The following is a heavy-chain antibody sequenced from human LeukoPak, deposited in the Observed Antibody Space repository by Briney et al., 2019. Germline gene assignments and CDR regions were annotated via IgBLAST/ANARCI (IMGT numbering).Heavy chain of an antibody. J-gene: IGHJ4*02. CDR2: IVVGSGNT. CDR3: AADGEDGYDSFVVGDRFDY. V-gene: IGHV1-58*01. Sequence: SVRVSCKASGFTFTSSAVQWVRQARGQRLEWIGWIVVGSGNTNYAQKFQERVTITRDMSTSTAYMELSSLRSEDTAVYYCAADGEDGYDSFVVGDRFDYWGQGTLVTVSS. CDR1: GFTFTSSA. D-gene: IGHD5-12*01.